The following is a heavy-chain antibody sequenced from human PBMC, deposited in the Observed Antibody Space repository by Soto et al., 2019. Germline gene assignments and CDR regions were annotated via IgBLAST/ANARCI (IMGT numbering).Heavy chain of an antibody. CDR3: ARGPNFHLGSSHWLDP. D-gene: IGHD6-13*01. CDR1: GYTFTSYY. Sequence: ASVKVSCKASGYTFTSYYMHWVRQAPGQGLEWMGIINPSGGSTSYAQKFQGRVTMTRDTSTRTVYMELSRLRSEDTAVYYCARGPNFHLGSSHWLDPRRQGTLVPVSP. V-gene: IGHV1-46*01. CDR2: INPSGGST. J-gene: IGHJ5*02.